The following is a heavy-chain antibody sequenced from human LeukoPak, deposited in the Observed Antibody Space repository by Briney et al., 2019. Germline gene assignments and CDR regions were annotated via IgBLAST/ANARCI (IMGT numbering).Heavy chain of an antibody. CDR2: ISYDGSNK. CDR1: GFTFSSYG. J-gene: IGHJ4*02. V-gene: IGHV3-30*18. D-gene: IGHD3-9*01. Sequence: GGSLRLFCAASGFTFSSYGMHWVRQAPGKGPEWVSVISYDGSNKYYADSVKGRFTISRDNSKDTLYLQMNSLRAEDTAVYYCAKSRSDILTGYYGPFDYWGQGTLVTVSS. CDR3: AKSRSDILTGYYGPFDY.